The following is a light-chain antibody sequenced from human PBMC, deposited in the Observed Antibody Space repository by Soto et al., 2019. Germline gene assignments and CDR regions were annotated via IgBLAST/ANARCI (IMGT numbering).Light chain of an antibody. J-gene: IGKJ1*01. CDR2: AAS. V-gene: IGKV1-39*01. CDR1: QSISSY. Sequence: DIKMTQSPCSLSASVVDRVTITCRASQSISSYLNWYQQKPGKAPKVLIYAASSLQSGVPSRFSGSGSGTDFTITISSLQPEDFATYYCQQSDSIPWTFGQGTKVDIK. CDR3: QQSDSIPWT.